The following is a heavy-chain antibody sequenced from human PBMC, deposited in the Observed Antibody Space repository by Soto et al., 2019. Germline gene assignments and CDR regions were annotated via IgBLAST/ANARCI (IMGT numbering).Heavy chain of an antibody. CDR3: AKDSPVNDI. V-gene: IGHV3-30*18. Sequence: QVQLVESGGGVVQPGRSLRLSCAASGFTFSSYPMHWVRQAPGKGLEWVAVISSDGSNKFYADSVKGRFTISRDNSKNTLYLQMNSLRAEDTAMFYCAKDSPVNDIWGQGTMVTVSS. CDR2: ISSDGSNK. CDR1: GFTFSSYP. D-gene: IGHD3-16*02. J-gene: IGHJ3*02.